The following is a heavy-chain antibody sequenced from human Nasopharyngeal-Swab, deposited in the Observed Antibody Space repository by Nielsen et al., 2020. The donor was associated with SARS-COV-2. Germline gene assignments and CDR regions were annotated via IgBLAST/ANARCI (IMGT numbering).Heavy chain of an antibody. CDR1: GFTFSDRY. CDR3: ARYCSSNSCFGAFDT. V-gene: IGHV3-72*01. CDR2: SRNKAAGYTT. J-gene: IGHJ3*02. D-gene: IGHD2-2*01. Sequence: GGSLRLSCAASGFTFSDRYMDWVRQAPGKGLEWLGRSRNKAAGYTTEYAASVKGRFTISRDDSKNSLHLQINNLKAEDTAVYYCARYCSSNSCFGAFDTWGQGTMVTVSS.